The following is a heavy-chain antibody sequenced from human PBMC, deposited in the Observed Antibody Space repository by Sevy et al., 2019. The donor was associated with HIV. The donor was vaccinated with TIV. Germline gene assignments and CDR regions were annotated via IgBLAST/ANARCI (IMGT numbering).Heavy chain of an antibody. D-gene: IGHD3-9*01. Sequence: ASVKVSCKASGYTFTSYGISWVRQAPGQGLEWMGWISAYNGNTNYAQKLQGRVTMTTDTSTSKAYMELRSLRSDDTAVYYCAGDLPYYDILTGYHRNYGMDVWGQGTTVTVSS. CDR3: AGDLPYYDILTGYHRNYGMDV. CDR2: ISAYNGNT. J-gene: IGHJ6*02. V-gene: IGHV1-18*01. CDR1: GYTFTSYG.